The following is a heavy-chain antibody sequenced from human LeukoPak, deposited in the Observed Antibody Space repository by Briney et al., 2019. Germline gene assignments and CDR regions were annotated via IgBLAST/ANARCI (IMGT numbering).Heavy chain of an antibody. D-gene: IGHD6-6*01. CDR1: GFTFTSYA. CDR2: ISGDGTFI. Sequence: GGSLRLSCAASGFTFTSYAVNWVRQAPGKGLDWVSAISGDGTFIYYAESVKGRFTISRDNSKSTVYLQMNSLRAEDTAIYYCARVAGSSSSRARFDYWGPGTLVTVSS. V-gene: IGHV3-23*01. J-gene: IGHJ4*02. CDR3: ARVAGSSSSRARFDY.